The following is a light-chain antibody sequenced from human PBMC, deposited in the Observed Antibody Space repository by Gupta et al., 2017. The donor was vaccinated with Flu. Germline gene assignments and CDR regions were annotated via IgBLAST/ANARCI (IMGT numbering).Light chain of an antibody. CDR2: GDS. V-gene: IGLV1-47*01. CDR3: ASWDDSRRAVV. CDR1: NSNIGSNF. J-gene: IGLJ2*01. Sequence: QSVLTQPPSASETPGQTVTISCFGSNSNIGSNFVFWYQQLPGTAPRLRIYGDSQRPSGVPSWVPDRFSGSKSGTSASLAITGLRSEDEADYYCASWDDSRRAVVFGGGTKLTVL.